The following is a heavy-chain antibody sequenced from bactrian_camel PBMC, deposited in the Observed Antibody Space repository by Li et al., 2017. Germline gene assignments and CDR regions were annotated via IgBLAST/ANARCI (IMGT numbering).Heavy chain of an antibody. CDR1: GYTYRSAC. J-gene: IGHJ6*01. D-gene: IGHD7*01. CDR3: ATSRCTGGAYDTCLGMGY. Sequence: HVQLVESGGGSVQAGETLRLSCAVSGYTYRSACMAWFRQAPGKEREGVAAIYTGLGTTYYADSVKGRFTISQDNAKNTVYLQMNSLKPEDTALYYCATSRCTGGAYDTCLGMGYWGQGTQVTVS. CDR2: IYTGLGTT. V-gene: IGHV3S1*01.